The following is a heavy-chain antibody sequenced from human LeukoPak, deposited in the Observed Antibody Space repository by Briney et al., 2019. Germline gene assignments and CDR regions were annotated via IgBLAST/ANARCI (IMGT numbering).Heavy chain of an antibody. D-gene: IGHD2-15*01. V-gene: IGHV3-30*04. Sequence: WGSLRLSCAASGFTFSSYAMHWVRQAPGKGLEWVAVISYDGSNKYYADSVKGRFTISRDNSKNTLYLQMNSLRAEDTAVYYCARGAVGYCSGGSCPPFDYWGQGTLVTVSS. CDR3: ARGAVGYCSGGSCPPFDY. CDR1: GFTFSSYA. J-gene: IGHJ4*02. CDR2: ISYDGSNK.